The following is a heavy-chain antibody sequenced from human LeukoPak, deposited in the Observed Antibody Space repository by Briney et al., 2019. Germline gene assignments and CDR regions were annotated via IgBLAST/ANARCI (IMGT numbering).Heavy chain of an antibody. CDR1: GGSFSGYY. V-gene: IGHV4-34*01. J-gene: IGHJ5*02. D-gene: IGHD3-3*01. CDR3: ARFAHLYYDFWSGLTHGNWFDP. Sequence: PSETLSLTCAVYGGSFSGYYWSWIRQPPGKGLEWIGEINHSGSTNYNPSLKSRVTISVDTSKNQFSLKLSSVTAADTAMYYCARFAHLYYDFWSGLTHGNWFDPWGQGTLVTVSS. CDR2: INHSGST.